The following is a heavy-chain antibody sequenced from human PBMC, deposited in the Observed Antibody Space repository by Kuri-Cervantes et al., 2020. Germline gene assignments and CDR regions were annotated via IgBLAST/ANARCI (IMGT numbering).Heavy chain of an antibody. Sequence: SVKVSCKASGGTFSSYTISWVRQALGQGLEWVGGIIPIFDAPHYAQKFQGRVTITADNSTSTAYMELSSLRSEDTAVYYCARAHVAGFLDWFDPWGQGTLVTDSS. CDR3: ARAHVAGFLDWFDP. CDR1: GGTFSSYT. J-gene: IGHJ5*02. D-gene: IGHD6-19*01. CDR2: IIPIFDAP. V-gene: IGHV1-69*06.